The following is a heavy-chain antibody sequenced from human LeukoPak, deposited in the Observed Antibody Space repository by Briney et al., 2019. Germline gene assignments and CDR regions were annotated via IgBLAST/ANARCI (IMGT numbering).Heavy chain of an antibody. Sequence: SETLSLTCTVSGGSINSYYWSWIRQPPGKGLEWIGYIYYSGSTNYNPSLKSRVTISIDTSKKQFSLKLSSVTAADTAVYYCARGYSSSSGRPDYWGQGTLVTVSS. CDR1: GGSINSYY. CDR3: ARGYSSSSGRPDY. D-gene: IGHD6-6*01. V-gene: IGHV4-59*08. J-gene: IGHJ4*02. CDR2: IYYSGST.